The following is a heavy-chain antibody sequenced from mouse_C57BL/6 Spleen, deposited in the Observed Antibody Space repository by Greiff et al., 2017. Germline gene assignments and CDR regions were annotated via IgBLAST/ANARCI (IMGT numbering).Heavy chain of an antibody. CDR3: ARSWWDWAY. CDR2: IDPSASYT. CDR1: GYTFTSYW. Sequence: VQLQQPGAELVKPGASVKLSCKASGYTFTSYWMQWVKQRPGPGLEWIGEIDPSASYTNYNQKFKGKATLTVDTSSSTAYMQLSSLTSEDSAVYYCARSWWDWAYWGQGTLVTVSA. V-gene: IGHV1-50*01. D-gene: IGHD1-1*02. J-gene: IGHJ3*01.